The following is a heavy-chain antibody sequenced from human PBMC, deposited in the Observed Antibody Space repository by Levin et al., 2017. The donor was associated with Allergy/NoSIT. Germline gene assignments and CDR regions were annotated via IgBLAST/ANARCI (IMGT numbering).Heavy chain of an antibody. V-gene: IGHV3-30*18. J-gene: IGHJ6*02. CDR3: AKAYEGRGGYSGYDWGYYDYGMDG. Sequence: GGSLRLSCAASGFTFSSYGMHWVRQAPGKGLEWVAVISYDGSNKYYADSVKGRFTISRDNSKNTLYLQMNSLRAEDTAVYYCAKAYEGRGGYSGYDWGYYDYGMDGWGQGTTVTVSS. CDR2: ISYDGSNK. CDR1: GFTFSSYG. D-gene: IGHD5-12*01.